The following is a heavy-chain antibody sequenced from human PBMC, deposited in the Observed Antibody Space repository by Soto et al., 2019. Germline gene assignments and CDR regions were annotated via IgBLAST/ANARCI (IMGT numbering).Heavy chain of an antibody. CDR2: IIPIHGTT. CDR1: GGSLTSYP. CDR3: ARGWALVS. J-gene: IGHJ4*02. Sequence: QMEQSGAEVRKPGSSVKVSCKPSGGSLTSYPMAWVRQAPGQGFEWMGGIIPIHGTTEYAQKFQGRVTITADESTNRATLQLTGPTSEDTAVYYCARGWALVSWGQGTLVTVSS. V-gene: IGHV1-69*01. D-gene: IGHD6-13*01.